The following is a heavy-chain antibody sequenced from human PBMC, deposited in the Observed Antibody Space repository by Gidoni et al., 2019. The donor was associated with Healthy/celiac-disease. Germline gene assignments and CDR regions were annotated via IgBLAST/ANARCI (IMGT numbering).Heavy chain of an antibody. J-gene: IGHJ4*02. CDR3: ARDRSPYYFDC. CDR1: GFTFSGYA. V-gene: IGHV3-23*01. CDR2: MSDST. Sequence: EVQLLESGGGLVQPGGYLRLSCAASGFTFSGYAMSWVRQAPGKGLEWVSAMSDSTYYADSVKGRFTIFRDNAKNTLYLQMNSLRAEDTALYYCARDRSPYYFDCWGQGTLVTVSS.